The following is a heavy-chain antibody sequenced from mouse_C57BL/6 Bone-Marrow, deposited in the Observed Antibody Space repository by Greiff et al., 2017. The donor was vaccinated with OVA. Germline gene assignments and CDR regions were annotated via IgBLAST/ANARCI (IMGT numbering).Heavy chain of an antibody. J-gene: IGHJ3*01. CDR3: ARDHPHYYGSRSFAY. CDR2: ISYDGSN. D-gene: IGHD1-1*01. CDR1: GYSITSGYY. Sequence: EVQLKESGPGLVKPSQSLSLTCSVTGYSITSGYYWNWIRQFPGNKLEWMGYISYDGSNNYNPSLKNRISITRDTSKNQFFLKLNSVTTEDTATYYCARDHPHYYGSRSFAYWGQGTLVTVSA. V-gene: IGHV3-6*01.